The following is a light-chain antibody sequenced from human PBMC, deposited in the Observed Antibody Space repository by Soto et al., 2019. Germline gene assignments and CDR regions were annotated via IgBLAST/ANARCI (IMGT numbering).Light chain of an antibody. CDR2: LEGSGSY. J-gene: IGLJ3*02. V-gene: IGLV4-60*02. Sequence: QSVLTQSSSASASLGSSVKLTCTLSSGHSSYIIAWHQQQPGKAPRYLMKLEGSGSYNKGSGVPDRFSGSSSGADLYLTISNLQFEDEADYYCETWDFNPRVFGGGTKLTVL. CDR1: SGHSSYI. CDR3: ETWDFNPRV.